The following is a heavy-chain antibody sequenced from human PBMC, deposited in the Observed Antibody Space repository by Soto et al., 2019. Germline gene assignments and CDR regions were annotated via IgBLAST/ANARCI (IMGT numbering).Heavy chain of an antibody. V-gene: IGHV3-53*01. CDR3: GRGEEWGWRHYFDL. D-gene: IGHD3-3*01. CDR2: IYSGGSA. J-gene: IGHJ4*02. CDR1: GFSVSTTY. Sequence: RLSCAASGFSVSTTYMTWVRQAPGKGLEWVSVIYSGGSASYADSVKGRFTISRDNSKNTVYLQMTNMRADDTGVYYCGRGEEWGWRHYFDLWGQGTLVTVSS.